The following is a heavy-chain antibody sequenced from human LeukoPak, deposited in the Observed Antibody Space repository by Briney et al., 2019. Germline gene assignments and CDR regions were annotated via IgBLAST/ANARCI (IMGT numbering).Heavy chain of an antibody. CDR3: ARAYCTGGTCFKDY. V-gene: IGHV3-30-3*01. D-gene: IGHD2-8*02. CDR1: GFTFSDFT. CDR2: ISYDGGIQ. J-gene: IGHJ4*02. Sequence: GGSLRLSCAASGFTFSDFTLHWVRQAPGKGLEWLAYISYDGGIQYYADSVKGRFSISRDNSKNTLYLQLNSLRTENTALYYCARAYCTGGTCFKDYWGQGTLVTVSS.